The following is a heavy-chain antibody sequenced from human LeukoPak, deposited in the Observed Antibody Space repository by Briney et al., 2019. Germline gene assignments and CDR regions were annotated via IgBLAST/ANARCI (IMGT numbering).Heavy chain of an antibody. J-gene: IGHJ5*02. V-gene: IGHV4-59*01. CDR1: GGSISSYY. D-gene: IGHD3-3*01. Sequence: SETLSLTCTVSGGSISSYYWSWIRQPPGKGLEWIGYIYYSGSTNYNPSLKSRVTISVDTSKNQFSLKLSSVTAADTAVYYCARGGAGPYDFWSGRNWFDPWGQGTLVTVSS. CDR3: ARGGAGPYDFWSGRNWFDP. CDR2: IYYSGST.